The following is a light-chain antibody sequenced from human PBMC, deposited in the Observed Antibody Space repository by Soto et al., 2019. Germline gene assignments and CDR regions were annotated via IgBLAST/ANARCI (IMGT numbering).Light chain of an antibody. CDR3: RKYSSAPPWT. Sequence: DIQMTQSPSSLSASVGDRVTISCRTNQGISNYLAWYQQKPGKVPKLLIYGASTLQSGVPSRFSGSGSRTDFTLTISSRQAEDVVSYYWRKYSSAPPWTFGQGTKVEIK. J-gene: IGKJ1*01. CDR2: GAS. CDR1: QGISNY. V-gene: IGKV1-27*01.